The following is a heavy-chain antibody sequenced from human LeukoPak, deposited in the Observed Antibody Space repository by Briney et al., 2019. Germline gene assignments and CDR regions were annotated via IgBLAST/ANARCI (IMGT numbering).Heavy chain of an antibody. D-gene: IGHD3-3*01. CDR1: GYTFTSYG. V-gene: IGHV1-18*01. CDR2: ISTYNGNT. Sequence: ASVRVSCKASGYTFTSYGISWVRQAPGQGLEWMGWISTYNGNTNYAQKLQGRVTMTTDTSTNTAYMELRSLRSDDTAVYYCAREAQYYDFWSGLTMDVWGKGTTVTVSS. CDR3: AREAQYYDFWSGLTMDV. J-gene: IGHJ6*03.